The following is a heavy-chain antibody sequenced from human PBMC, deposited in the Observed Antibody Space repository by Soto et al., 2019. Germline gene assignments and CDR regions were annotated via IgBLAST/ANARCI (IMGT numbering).Heavy chain of an antibody. CDR2: INSDGSST. CDR1: GFTFSSYW. V-gene: IGHV3-74*01. Sequence: GGSLRLSCAASGFTFSSYWMHWVRQAPGKGLVWVSRINSDGSSTSYADSVKGRFTISRDNAKNTLYLQMNSLRAEDTAVYCCARDHPDPPFDYWGQGTLVTVSS. J-gene: IGHJ4*02. CDR3: ARDHPDPPFDY.